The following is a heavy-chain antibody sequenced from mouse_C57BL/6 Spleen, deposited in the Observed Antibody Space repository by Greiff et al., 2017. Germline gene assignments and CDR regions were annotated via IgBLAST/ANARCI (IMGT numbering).Heavy chain of an antibody. CDR2: IDPSDSYT. D-gene: IGHD2-4*01. J-gene: IGHJ3*01. V-gene: IGHV1-69*01. CDR3: ARYDYDKAWFAY. Sequence: QVQLQQPGAELVMPGASVKLSCKASGYTFTSYWMHWVKQRPGQGLEWIGEIDPSDSYTNYNQKFTGKSTLTVDKSSSTAYMQLSSLTSEDSAVYYCARYDYDKAWFAYWGQGTLVTVSA. CDR1: GYTFTSYW.